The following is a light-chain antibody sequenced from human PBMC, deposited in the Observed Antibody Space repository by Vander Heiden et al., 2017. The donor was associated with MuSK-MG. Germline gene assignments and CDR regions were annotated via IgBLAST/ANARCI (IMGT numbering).Light chain of an antibody. J-gene: IGLJ2*01. CDR1: SSNIGAGYD. CDR3: QSYDTSLSGLV. Sequence: QSVLTQPPSVSGAPGQRVTISCTGSSSNIGAGYDVYWYHPLTRTAPTILIYCNSSWCTVIPDRVSVAKSGTSASVAITRLQAEDVADYYCQSYDTSLSGLVFGGGTKLTVL. CDR2: CNS. V-gene: IGLV1-40*01.